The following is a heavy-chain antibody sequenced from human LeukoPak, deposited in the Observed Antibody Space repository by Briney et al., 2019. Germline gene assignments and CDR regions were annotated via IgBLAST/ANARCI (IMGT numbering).Heavy chain of an antibody. Sequence: SVKVSCKASGGTFSSYAISWVRQAPGQGLEWMGGIIPIFGTANYAQKLQGRVTMTTDTSTSTAYMELTSLRSDDTAVYFCARLPQRGYGGYDLAVFRGLVAAPVDYWGQGTLVTVSS. V-gene: IGHV1-69*05. J-gene: IGHJ4*02. CDR1: GGTFSSYA. D-gene: IGHD5-12*01. CDR2: IIPIFGTA. CDR3: ARLPQRGYGGYDLAVFRGLVAAPVDY.